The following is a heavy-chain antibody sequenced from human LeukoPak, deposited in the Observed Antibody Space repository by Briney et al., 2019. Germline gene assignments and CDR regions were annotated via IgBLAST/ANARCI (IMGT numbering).Heavy chain of an antibody. V-gene: IGHV4-4*02. CDR2: IYRSGST. CDR3: ARWNVVVPAASHDAFDI. D-gene: IGHD2-2*01. J-gene: IGHJ3*02. CDR1: GGSISSSNW. Sequence: SGTLSLTCAVSGGSISSSNWWSWIRQPPGKGLEWIGEIYRSGSTNYNPPLKSRVTISVDKSKNQFSLKLRSVTAADTAVYYCARWNVVVPAASHDAFDIWGQGTMVTVSS.